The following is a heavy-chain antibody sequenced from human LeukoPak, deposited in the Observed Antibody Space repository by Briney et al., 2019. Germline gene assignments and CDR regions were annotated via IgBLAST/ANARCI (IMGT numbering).Heavy chain of an antibody. V-gene: IGHV3-21*01. Sequence: GGSLRLSCAASGFTFSTYSMSWVRQAPGTGLEWVSSITSTSSHVYYADSVKGRFTISRDNAKNSLYLQMNSLRAEDTAVYYCARAEMTTITYPDYWGRGTPVTVSS. CDR2: ITSTSSHV. CDR3: ARAEMTTITYPDY. J-gene: IGHJ4*02. D-gene: IGHD5-24*01. CDR1: GFTFSTYS.